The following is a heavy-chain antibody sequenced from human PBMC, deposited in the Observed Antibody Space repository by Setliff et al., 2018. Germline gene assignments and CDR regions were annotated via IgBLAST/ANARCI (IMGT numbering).Heavy chain of an antibody. J-gene: IGHJ4*02. D-gene: IGHD6-6*01. CDR3: ARARNVAARLFDS. V-gene: IGHV4-61*09. Sequence: SETLSLTCTVSGDSISSRRNYWGWFRQPAGKELEWIGQIYTSWSTKYNPSLKSRLTISVDTSKNQFSLNLRSVTAADTAVYYCARARNVAARLFDSWGQGTLVTVSS. CDR2: IYTSWST. CDR1: GDSISSRRNY.